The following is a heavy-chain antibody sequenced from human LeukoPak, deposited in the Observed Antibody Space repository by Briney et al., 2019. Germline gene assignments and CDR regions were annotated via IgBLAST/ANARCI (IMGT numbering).Heavy chain of an antibody. Sequence: GWSLRLSCAASGFTFSRHAMSWVRQAPGQGVDWVSTTGLNNVNTLFAQSVQGRFTISRDNSKNTLDLQMDNLTVDDTAVYYCAKGDDIGKHPTRAYYFDNWGQGTLVTVSS. D-gene: IGHD5-24*01. CDR3: AKGDDIGKHPTRAYYFDN. CDR2: TGLNNVNT. V-gene: IGHV3-23*01. CDR1: GFTFSRHA. J-gene: IGHJ4*02.